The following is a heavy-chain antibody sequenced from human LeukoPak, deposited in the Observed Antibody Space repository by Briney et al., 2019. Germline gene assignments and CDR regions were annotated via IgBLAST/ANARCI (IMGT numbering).Heavy chain of an antibody. Sequence: SETLSLTCTVSGVSISSSNSYWGWIRQPPGTGLEWIGSIYYSGNTYYNASLKSQVSISIDTSKNQFSLRLTSVTAADTAVYYCARAEDSYGYYNWFDPWGQGTLVTVSS. CDR2: IYYSGNT. CDR1: GVSISSSNSY. D-gene: IGHD5-18*01. CDR3: ARAEDSYGYYNWFDP. J-gene: IGHJ5*02. V-gene: IGHV4-39*01.